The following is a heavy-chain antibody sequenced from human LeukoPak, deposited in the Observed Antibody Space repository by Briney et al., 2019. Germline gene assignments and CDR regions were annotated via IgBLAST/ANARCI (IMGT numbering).Heavy chain of an antibody. CDR3: ARVPYYDLWSGPGYFDY. CDR1: GFTVSDNY. V-gene: IGHV3-66*01. D-gene: IGHD3-3*01. CDR2: IYSGPNT. Sequence: GGSLRLSCAASGFTVSDNYMTWVRQAPGKGLEWGSVIYSGPNTYYADSVKGRFTISRDNFENTLYLQMNSLRAEDTAVYYCARVPYYDLWSGPGYFDYWGQGTLVTVSA. J-gene: IGHJ4*02.